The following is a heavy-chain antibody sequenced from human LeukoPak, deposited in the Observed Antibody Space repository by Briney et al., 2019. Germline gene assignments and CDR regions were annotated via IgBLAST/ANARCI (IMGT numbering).Heavy chain of an antibody. CDR1: GDSVSSNSVT. V-gene: IGHV6-1*01. J-gene: IGHJ5*02. Sequence: SQTLSLTCAISGDSVSSNSVTWNWNRQSPSRGLEWLGRTYYRPTWYNDYAVSVRGRISVNPDTSKNQFSLHLNSVTPEDTAVYYCARRLTQYDCFDPWGQGILVTVSS. CDR2: TYYRPTWYN. D-gene: IGHD2-2*01. CDR3: ARRLTQYDCFDP.